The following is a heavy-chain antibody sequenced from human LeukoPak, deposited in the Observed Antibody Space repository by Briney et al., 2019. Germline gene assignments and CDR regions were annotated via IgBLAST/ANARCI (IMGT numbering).Heavy chain of an antibody. Sequence: PGGSLRLSCAASGFTVSSNYMNWVRQAPGKGLEWVSVIFSGGSTDYADSLKGRSTISRDNFKNTLYLQMNSLRAEDTAVYYCARGAGGTWEYYFDSWGQGTLVTVSS. V-gene: IGHV3-53*01. CDR2: IFSGGST. CDR1: GFTVSSNY. J-gene: IGHJ4*02. CDR3: ARGAGGTWEYYFDS. D-gene: IGHD1-7*01.